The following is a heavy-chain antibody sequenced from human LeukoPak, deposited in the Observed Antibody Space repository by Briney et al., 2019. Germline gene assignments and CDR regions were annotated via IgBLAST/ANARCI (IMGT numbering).Heavy chain of an antibody. J-gene: IGHJ4*02. Sequence: ASVKVSCRASGYTFTSYWIQWVRQAPGQGLEWVGLINPSDGSVAYAHRFQGRVTMTRDTSTSIVYMDLSSLRSEDTAAYYCARDQEGFDYWGQGTLVTVSS. CDR2: INPSDGSV. CDR1: GYTFTSYW. CDR3: ARDQEGFDY. V-gene: IGHV1-46*01.